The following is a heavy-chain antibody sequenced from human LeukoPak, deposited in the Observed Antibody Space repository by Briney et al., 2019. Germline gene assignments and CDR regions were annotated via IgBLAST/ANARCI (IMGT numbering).Heavy chain of an antibody. CDR3: ARLLIGYCSGGSCIGGLDV. Sequence: PGGSLRLSCAASGFTFSSYSMNWVRQAPGKGLEWVSSISSSSSYIYYADSVKGRFTISRDNAKNSLYLQMNSLRAEDTAVYYCARLLIGYCSGGSCIGGLDVWGQGTTVTVSS. J-gene: IGHJ6*02. V-gene: IGHV3-21*01. D-gene: IGHD2-15*01. CDR2: ISSSSSYI. CDR1: GFTFSSYS.